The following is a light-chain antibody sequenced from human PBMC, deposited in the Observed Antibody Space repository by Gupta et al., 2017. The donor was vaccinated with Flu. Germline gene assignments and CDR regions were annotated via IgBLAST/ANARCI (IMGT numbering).Light chain of an antibody. Sequence: RATPSCRASQSVSSYYACYHQQPGQAPRLLLYDASSSAAGILPSFSSGGSWTTFSLPISSLEPAEFSVFYCRQRCSSPPRLTFGGGTKLEIK. V-gene: IGKV3-11*01. J-gene: IGKJ4*01. CDR2: DAS. CDR3: RQRCSSPPRLT. CDR1: QSVSSY.